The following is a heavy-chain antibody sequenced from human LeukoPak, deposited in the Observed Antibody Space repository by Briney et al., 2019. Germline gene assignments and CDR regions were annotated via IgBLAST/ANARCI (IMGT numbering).Heavy chain of an antibody. CDR2: IYYSGST. Sequence: SETLSLTCTVSGGSISSYYWSWIRQPPGKGLEWIGYIYYSGSTNYNPSLKSRVTISVDTSKNQFSLKLSSVTAADTAVYYCARGNSLYYFDYWGQGTLVTVSS. V-gene: IGHV4-59*01. CDR3: ARGNSLYYFDY. J-gene: IGHJ4*02. D-gene: IGHD4-11*01. CDR1: GGSISSYY.